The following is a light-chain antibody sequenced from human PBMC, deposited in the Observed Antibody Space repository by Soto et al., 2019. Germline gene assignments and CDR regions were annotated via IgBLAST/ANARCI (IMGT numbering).Light chain of an antibody. Sequence: EIVLTQSPRTLSLSPGERATLSCRASQSVGSDYVAWYQHRPGQAPRLLFSGIFRRATGIPDRFSGSGSGTDFTLTISGLEPEDFAVYHCQQYGTSPFTFGQGTRLEIK. CDR1: QSVGSDY. V-gene: IGKV3-20*01. CDR2: GIF. J-gene: IGKJ5*01. CDR3: QQYGTSPFT.